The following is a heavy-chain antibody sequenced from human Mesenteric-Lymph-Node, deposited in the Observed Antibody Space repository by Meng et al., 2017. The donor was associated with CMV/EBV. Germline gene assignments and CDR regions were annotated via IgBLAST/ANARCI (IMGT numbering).Heavy chain of an antibody. Sequence: SVKVSCKASGGTFSSYAISWVRQAPGQGLEWMGGIIPIFGTANYAQKFQGRVTITTDESTSTAYMELSSLRSEDTAVYYCARRFKYSSSWFDYYYGMDVWGQGTTVTVSS. CDR1: GGTFSSYA. V-gene: IGHV1-69*05. CDR2: IIPIFGTA. CDR3: ARRFKYSSSWFDYYYGMDV. D-gene: IGHD6-13*01. J-gene: IGHJ6*02.